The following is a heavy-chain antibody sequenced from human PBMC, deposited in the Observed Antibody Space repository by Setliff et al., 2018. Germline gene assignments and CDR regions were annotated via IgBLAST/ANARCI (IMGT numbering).Heavy chain of an antibody. CDR3: ARGYNNFLSGYYTPYYFDY. Sequence: SETLSLTCAVYGGSFSGYYWSWIRQPPGKGLEWIGEINHSGSTNYNPSLKSRVTIAVDTSKNQFSLKLSSVTAEDKAVYFCARGYNNFLSGYYTPYYFDYWGQGTLVTVSS. J-gene: IGHJ4*02. D-gene: IGHD3-3*01. V-gene: IGHV4-34*01. CDR2: INHSGST. CDR1: GGSFSGYY.